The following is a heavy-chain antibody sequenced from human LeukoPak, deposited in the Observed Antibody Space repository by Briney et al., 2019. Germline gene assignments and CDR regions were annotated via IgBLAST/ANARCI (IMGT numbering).Heavy chain of an antibody. CDR2: IIPIFGTA. V-gene: IGHV1-69*05. J-gene: IGHJ6*02. CDR3: ARDIVVVPAAVGRYYYGMDV. Sequence: ASVKVSCKASGGTFSSYAISWVRQAPGQGLEWMGGIIPIFGTANYAQKLQGRVTMTTDTSTSTAYMELRSLRSDDTAVYYCARDIVVVPAAVGRYYYGMDVWGQGTTVTVSS. CDR1: GGTFSSYA. D-gene: IGHD2-2*01.